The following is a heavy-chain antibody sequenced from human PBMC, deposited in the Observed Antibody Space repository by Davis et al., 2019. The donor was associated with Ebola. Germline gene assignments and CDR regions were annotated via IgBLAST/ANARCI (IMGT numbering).Heavy chain of an antibody. CDR1: GFTFSSYD. Sequence: GGSLRLSCAASGFTFSSYDMHWVRQAIGKGLEWVSAIVTAGDTYYPGSVKGRFTISRENAKNSLYLQMNSLRAGDTAVYYCPRILAVRSPAGYYNYGMDVWGKGTTVTVS. V-gene: IGHV3-13*01. J-gene: IGHJ6*04. CDR2: IVTAGDT. CDR3: PRILAVRSPAGYYNYGMDV. D-gene: IGHD6-19*01.